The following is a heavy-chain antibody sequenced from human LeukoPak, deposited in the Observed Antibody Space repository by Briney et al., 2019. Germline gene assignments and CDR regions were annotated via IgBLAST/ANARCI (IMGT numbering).Heavy chain of an antibody. CDR3: ARDSGFWTNYYYGMDV. D-gene: IGHD3/OR15-3a*01. J-gene: IGHJ6*02. CDR2: IYYSGST. V-gene: IGHV4-31*03. Sequence: SETLSLTCTVSGGSISSDGYYWSWIRQHPGKGLEWIGYIYYSGSTYYNPSLKSRVTISVDTSKNQFSLKLSSVTAADTAVYYCARDSGFWTNYYYGMDVWGQGTTVTVSS. CDR1: GGSISSDGYY.